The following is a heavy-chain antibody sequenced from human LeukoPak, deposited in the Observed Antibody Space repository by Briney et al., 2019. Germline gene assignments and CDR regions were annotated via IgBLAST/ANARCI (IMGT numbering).Heavy chain of an antibody. CDR2: INSDGSST. D-gene: IGHD2-2*01. V-gene: IGHV3-74*01. J-gene: IGHJ6*02. Sequence: GGSLRLSCAASGFTFSSYWMHWVRQAPGKGLVWVSRINSDGSSTSYADSVKGRFTISRDNAKNTLYLQMNGLRAEDTAVYYCARDLGCSSTSCYGVEYYYGMDVWGQGTTVTVSS. CDR3: ARDLGCSSTSCYGVEYYYGMDV. CDR1: GFTFSSYW.